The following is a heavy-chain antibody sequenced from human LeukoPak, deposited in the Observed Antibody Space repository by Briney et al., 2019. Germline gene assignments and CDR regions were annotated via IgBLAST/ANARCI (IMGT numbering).Heavy chain of an antibody. V-gene: IGHV3-64*01. CDR2: IISNGGRT. CDR3: ARVQSSSWYGDYYYYMDV. CDR1: GFTFSSYA. J-gene: IGHJ6*03. D-gene: IGHD6-13*01. Sequence: GGSLRLSCAASGFTFSSYAMHWVRQAPGKGLEYGSAIISNGGRTYYATSVKGRFTISRDNSKNTLYLQMGSLRAEDMAVYYCARVQSSSWYGDYYYYMDVWGKGTTVTVSS.